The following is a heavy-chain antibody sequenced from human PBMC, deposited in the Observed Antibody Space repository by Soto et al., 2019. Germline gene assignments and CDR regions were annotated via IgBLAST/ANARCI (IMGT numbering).Heavy chain of an antibody. D-gene: IGHD4-17*01. V-gene: IGHV4-31*03. CDR1: DGAITSPAHY. J-gene: IGHJ4*02. Sequence: QVQLQESGPGLVKPSQTLSLTCTVSDGAITSPAHYWSWIRQHPRKGLEWIAYIFYSGTTYYRPSLKSRTTISIDTSKNQFSLKLSSGTAADTAVYYCARVQTTVTTYFFDYWGQGTLVTVSS. CDR2: IFYSGTT. CDR3: ARVQTTVTTYFFDY.